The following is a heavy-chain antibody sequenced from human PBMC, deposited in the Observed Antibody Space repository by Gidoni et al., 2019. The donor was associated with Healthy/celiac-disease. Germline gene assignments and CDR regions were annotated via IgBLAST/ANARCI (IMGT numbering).Heavy chain of an antibody. Sequence: QVQLVESGGGVVQPGRSLSLSCAASGFTFSSYAMHWVRQASGKGLEWVAVISYDGSNKYYADSVKGRFTISRDNSKNTLYLQMNSLRAEDTAVYYCAKDPRIAVAGRIYYYYYYMDVWGKGTTVTVSS. V-gene: IGHV3-30*04. CDR3: AKDPRIAVAGRIYYYYYYMDV. J-gene: IGHJ6*03. D-gene: IGHD6-19*01. CDR1: GFTFSSYA. CDR2: ISYDGSNK.